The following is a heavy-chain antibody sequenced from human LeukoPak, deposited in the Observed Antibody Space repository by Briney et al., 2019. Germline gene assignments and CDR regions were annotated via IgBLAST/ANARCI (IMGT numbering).Heavy chain of an antibody. CDR1: GGTFSSYA. V-gene: IGHV1-69*13. D-gene: IGHD3-3*01. CDR3: ARGREIRHYDFWSGSFDP. CDR2: IIPIVGTA. J-gene: IGHJ5*02. Sequence: ASVKVSCKASGGTFSSYAISWVRQAPGQGLEWMGGIIPIVGTANYAQKFQGRVTITADESTSTAYMELSSLRSEDTAVYYCARGREIRHYDFWSGSFDPWGQGTLVTVSS.